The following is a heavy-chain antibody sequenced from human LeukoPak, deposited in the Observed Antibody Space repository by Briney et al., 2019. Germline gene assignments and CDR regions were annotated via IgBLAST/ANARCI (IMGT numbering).Heavy chain of an antibody. CDR2: IGGSGIRT. CDR1: GFTFTTYG. D-gene: IGHD3-9*01. J-gene: IGHJ4*02. Sequence: GGTLRLSCSASGFTFTTYGMNWVRQAPGKGLEWVSGIGGSGIRTYYADSVKGRFTISRDNSKNTLYLQMNSLRAEDTAVYYCAKDVSRILTGARNYFDSWGQGTLVTVSS. V-gene: IGHV3-23*01. CDR3: AKDVSRILTGARNYFDS.